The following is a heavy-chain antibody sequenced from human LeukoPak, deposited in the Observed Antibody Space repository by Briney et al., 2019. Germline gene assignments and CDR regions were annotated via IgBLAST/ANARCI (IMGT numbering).Heavy chain of an antibody. D-gene: IGHD5-24*01. CDR1: GLTFSSYS. CDR2: ISSSSSTI. V-gene: IGHV3-48*02. CDR3: ARDMRRSVRDGYNYDAFDI. Sequence: GGSLRLSCAASGLTFSSYSMNWVRQAPGKGLEWVSYISSSSSTIYYADSVKGRFAISRDNAKNSLYLQMNSLRDEDTAVYYCARDMRRSVRDGYNYDAFDIWGQGTMVTVSS. J-gene: IGHJ3*02.